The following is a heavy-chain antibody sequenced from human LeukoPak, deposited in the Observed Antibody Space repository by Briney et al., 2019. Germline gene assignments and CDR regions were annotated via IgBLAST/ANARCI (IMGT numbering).Heavy chain of an antibody. J-gene: IGHJ4*02. Sequence: ASVRVSCKASRYTFTGYYIHWVRQAPGQGLEWMGWINPNSGGTNYAQKFQGRVTMTRDTSINTAYMELSRLRSDDTAVYYCGYGGNSVDYWGQGTLVTVSS. V-gene: IGHV1-2*02. CDR3: GYGGNSVDY. D-gene: IGHD4-23*01. CDR2: INPNSGGT. CDR1: RYTFTGYY.